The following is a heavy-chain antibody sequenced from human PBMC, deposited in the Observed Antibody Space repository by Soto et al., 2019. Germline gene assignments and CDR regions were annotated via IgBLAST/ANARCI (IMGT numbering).Heavy chain of an antibody. CDR2: SSGSGSKT. Sequence: GGSLRLSCAASGITFSSLAMSWVRLAPGKGLEWGSASSGSGSKTYYADAVKGRFAISRDNSKNTLYLQMNSLRAEDTAVYYCAGGPTIFGAVINYSYYYGLGAWGQGTTVTVSS. V-gene: IGHV3-23*01. D-gene: IGHD3-3*01. CDR1: GITFSSLA. J-gene: IGHJ6*02. CDR3: AGGPTIFGAVINYSYYYGLGA.